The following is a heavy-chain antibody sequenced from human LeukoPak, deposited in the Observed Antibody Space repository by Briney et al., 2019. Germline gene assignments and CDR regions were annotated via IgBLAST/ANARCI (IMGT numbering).Heavy chain of an antibody. CDR2: LYNSGST. V-gene: IGHV4-59*01. Sequence: SETLSLTCTVSGGSISNYYWIWMRQPPGKGLEWIGSLYNSGSTNYNPSLKSRLTISVDMSKNQVSLQLSSVTAADTAVYYCARGVTSPLDVFDIWGQGTTVTVSS. CDR1: GGSISNYY. CDR3: ARGVTSPLDVFDI. D-gene: IGHD1-26*01. J-gene: IGHJ3*02.